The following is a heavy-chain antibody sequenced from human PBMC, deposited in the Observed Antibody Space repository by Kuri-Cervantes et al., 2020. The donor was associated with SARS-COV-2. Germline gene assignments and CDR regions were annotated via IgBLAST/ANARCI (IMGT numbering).Heavy chain of an antibody. J-gene: IGHJ2*01. Sequence: SCKASGFTFSSYAMHWVRQAPGKGLEWVALISYDGTNKFYADSVKGRFTISRDNSKNTLYLQMNTLRAEDTAVYYCAKDNSENGRGYWYFDLWGRGTLVTVSS. CDR3: AKDNSENGRGYWYFDL. D-gene: IGHD1-1*01. CDR1: GFTFSSYA. V-gene: IGHV3-30-3*02. CDR2: ISYDGTNK.